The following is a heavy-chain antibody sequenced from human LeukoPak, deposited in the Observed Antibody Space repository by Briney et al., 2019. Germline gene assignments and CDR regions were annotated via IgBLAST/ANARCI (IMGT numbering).Heavy chain of an antibody. CDR1: GGSISGCY. D-gene: IGHD1-1*01. Sequence: SETLSLTCTVSGGSISGCYWSWIRQPPGKGLELIGYIYYSGSTTYNPSLKSRVTISVDTSKNQFSLKLSSVTAADTAVYYCARDHHETGTYSFDYWGQGTLVTVSS. CDR2: IYYSGST. CDR3: ARDHHETGTYSFDY. V-gene: IGHV4-59*12. J-gene: IGHJ4*02.